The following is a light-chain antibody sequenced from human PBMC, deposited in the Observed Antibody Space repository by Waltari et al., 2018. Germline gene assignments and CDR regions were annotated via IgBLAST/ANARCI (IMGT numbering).Light chain of an antibody. V-gene: IGLV2-11*01. CDR1: GSDVGDFNS. CDR3: CSYAGIWV. J-gene: IGLJ3*02. CDR2: DVT. Sequence: QSALTQPRSVSGSPGQSVTISCAGTGSDVGDFNSVPGYQQHTGKAPKLVIFDVTKRPSGVPDRFSGSKSGTSASLTVFGLQAEDEADYYCCSYAGIWVFGGGTKLTVL.